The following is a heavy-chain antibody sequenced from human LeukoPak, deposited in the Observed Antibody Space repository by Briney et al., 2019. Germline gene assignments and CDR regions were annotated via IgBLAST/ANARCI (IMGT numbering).Heavy chain of an antibody. CDR1: GFTFSSYA. CDR2: ISGSGGST. V-gene: IGHV3-23*01. CDR3: AKDPYYDFWSGYYY. J-gene: IGHJ4*02. D-gene: IGHD3-3*01. Sequence: PGGSLRLSCAASGFTFSSYAVSWVRQAPGEGLEWVSAISGSGGSTYYADSVKGRFTISRDNSKNTLYLQMNSLRAEDTAVYYCAKDPYYDFWSGYYYWGQGTLVTVSS.